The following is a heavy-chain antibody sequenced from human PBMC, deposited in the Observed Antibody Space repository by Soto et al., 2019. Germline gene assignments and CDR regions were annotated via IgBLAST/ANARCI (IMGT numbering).Heavy chain of an antibody. Sequence: QVQLQESGPGLVKPSETLSLTCTVSGGSISGYYWSWIRQPPGKGLEWIGYIYYSGSTSYNPSLKSRLNISVDTAKNQFSLRLTSVTAADTAVYYCVREDISGYKFFDYWGQGTLVTVSS. CDR1: GGSISGYY. CDR2: IYYSGST. J-gene: IGHJ4*02. CDR3: VREDISGYKFFDY. D-gene: IGHD3-22*01. V-gene: IGHV4-59*01.